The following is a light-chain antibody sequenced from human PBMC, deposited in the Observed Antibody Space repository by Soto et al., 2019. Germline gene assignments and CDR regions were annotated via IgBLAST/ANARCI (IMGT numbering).Light chain of an antibody. V-gene: IGLV2-14*01. CDR2: EVS. CDR1: ISDVGGYNY. CDR3: SSFTASPAWV. Sequence: QSALTQPASVSGSPGQSITISCTGTISDVGGYNYVSWYQQHPGKAPKLMIYEVSDRPSGVSYRFSGSKSGNTASLTISRLQAEDEDDYYCSSFTASPAWVFGGGTKLTVL. J-gene: IGLJ3*02.